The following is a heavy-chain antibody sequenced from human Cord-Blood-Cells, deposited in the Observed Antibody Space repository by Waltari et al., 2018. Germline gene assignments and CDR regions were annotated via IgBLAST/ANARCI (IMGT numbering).Heavy chain of an antibody. CDR3: ARRGDDFRYSSSSLTYFDL. D-gene: IGHD6-6*01. CDR2: INHSGST. Sequence: QVQLQQWGAGLLKPSETLSLTCAVYGGSFSGYYCSWLRQPPGKGLEWIGEINHSGSTNYNPSLKSRVTISVDTSKNQFSLKLSSVTAADTAVYYCARRGDDFRYSSSSLTYFDLWGRGTLVTVSS. J-gene: IGHJ2*01. V-gene: IGHV4-34*01. CDR1: GGSFSGYY.